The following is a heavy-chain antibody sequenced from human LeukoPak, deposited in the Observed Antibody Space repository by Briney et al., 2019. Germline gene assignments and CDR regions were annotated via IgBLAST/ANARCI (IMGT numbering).Heavy chain of an antibody. J-gene: IGHJ4*02. Sequence: GGSLRLSCAASGFTFSSYSMNWVRQAPGKGLEWVSSISSSSSYIYYADSVKGRFTISRDNAKNSLYLQMNSLRAEDTAVYYCARESRAYYDFWSGCYKWGQGTLVTVSS. CDR2: ISSSSSYI. CDR1: GFTFSSYS. CDR3: ARESRAYYDFWSGCYK. V-gene: IGHV3-21*01. D-gene: IGHD3-3*01.